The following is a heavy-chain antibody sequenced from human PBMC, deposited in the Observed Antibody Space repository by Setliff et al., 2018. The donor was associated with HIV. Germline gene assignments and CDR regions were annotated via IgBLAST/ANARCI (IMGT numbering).Heavy chain of an antibody. CDR3: ARGTQRPIDS. CDR1: GGTFSSYA. V-gene: IGHV1-69*10. J-gene: IGHJ4*02. CDR2: IIPILGIA. D-gene: IGHD1-1*01. Sequence: SVKVSCKASGGTFSSYAISWVRQAPGQGLEWMGGIIPILGIANYAQKFQGRVTITADESTSTAYMELSSLRSEDTAVYYCARGTQRPIDSWGQGTLVTVSS.